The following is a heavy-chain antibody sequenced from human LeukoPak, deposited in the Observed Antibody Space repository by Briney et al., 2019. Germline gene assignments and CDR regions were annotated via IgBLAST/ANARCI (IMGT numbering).Heavy chain of an antibody. J-gene: IGHJ4*02. CDR2: ISYDGSGQ. Sequence: GGSLRLSCAASGFTFSSYAMHWVRQAPGKGLEWVALISYDGSGQYYTESVKGRFTISRDNSKNTLYLQVNSLRVEDTAVYYCARANRPFHTSGWYEDYWGQGTLVTVSS. D-gene: IGHD6-19*01. CDR1: GFTFSSYA. CDR3: ARANRPFHTSGWYEDY. V-gene: IGHV3-30-3*01.